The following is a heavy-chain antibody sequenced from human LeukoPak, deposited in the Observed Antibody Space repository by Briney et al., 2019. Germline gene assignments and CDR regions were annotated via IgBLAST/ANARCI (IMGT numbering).Heavy chain of an antibody. CDR3: ARRVYYDSSGYQPPAGYFDL. Sequence: NTSETLSLTCTVSGRSLFHYYGHWIPHPPGKGLEWIGYNYVNGITNYSRSLRGRVTLSIATPKNHSSLRLTSVTAADTAIYYCARRVYYDSSGYQPPAGYFDLWGRGTLVSVS. D-gene: IGHD3-22*01. CDR1: GRSLFHYY. J-gene: IGHJ2*01. CDR2: NYVNGIT. V-gene: IGHV4-4*08.